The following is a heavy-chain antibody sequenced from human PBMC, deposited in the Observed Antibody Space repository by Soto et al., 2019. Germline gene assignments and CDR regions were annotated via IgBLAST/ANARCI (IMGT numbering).Heavy chain of an antibody. V-gene: IGHV4-30-2*01. CDR2: IYQSGST. CDR1: GGSLSSSSYS. J-gene: IGHJ3*02. Sequence: QLQLQESGSRLVKPSQTLSLTCAVSGGSLSSSSYSWSWIRQTPGKGLEWIGCIYQSGSTYDNPSLKSRVTLSLDRPKNQISLNLTSVTAADTAVYYCARELLYYDSSGYSWDDAFDIWGQGTMVTVSS. CDR3: ARELLYYDSSGYSWDDAFDI. D-gene: IGHD3-22*01.